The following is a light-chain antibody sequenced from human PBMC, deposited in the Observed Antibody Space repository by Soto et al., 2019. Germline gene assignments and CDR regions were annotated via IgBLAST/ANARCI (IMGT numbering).Light chain of an antibody. Sequence: VIWMTQSPSLLSASTGDRVTISCRMSQGISSYLAWYRQKPGKAPELLIYAASTLQSGVPSRFSGSGYGTEFTLTISRLQPEDFAVYYCQQRSNWPPWTFGKGTKVDI. CDR1: QGISSY. J-gene: IGKJ1*01. CDR2: AAS. V-gene: IGKV1D-8*03. CDR3: QQRSNWPPWT.